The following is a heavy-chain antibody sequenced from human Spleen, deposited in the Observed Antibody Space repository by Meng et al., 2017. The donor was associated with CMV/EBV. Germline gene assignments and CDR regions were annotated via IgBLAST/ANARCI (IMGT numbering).Heavy chain of an antibody. Sequence: SVKVSCKASGGTFSSYAFSWVRQAPGQGLEWMGGIIPIFSIANYAQKFQGRVTITTDESTSTAYMELSSLRSEDTAVYYCARDRYDFWSGYRHLNWFDPWGQGTLVTVSS. V-gene: IGHV1-69*05. CDR1: GGTFSSYA. D-gene: IGHD3-3*01. CDR2: IIPIFSIA. J-gene: IGHJ5*02. CDR3: ARDRYDFWSGYRHLNWFDP.